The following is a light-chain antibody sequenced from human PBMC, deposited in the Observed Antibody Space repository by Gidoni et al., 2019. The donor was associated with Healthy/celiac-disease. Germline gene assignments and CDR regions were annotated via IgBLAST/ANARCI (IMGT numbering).Light chain of an antibody. CDR1: QSLLHSNGYNY. Sequence: DIVMTQSPLSLPVTPGEPASISCRSSQSLLHSNGYNYLDWYRQKPGQSPQLLIYFGSHRASGVPDRFSGSGSGTDFTLKISRVEAEDVGVYYCMQALQTWTFGQGTKVEIK. J-gene: IGKJ1*01. V-gene: IGKV2-28*01. CDR2: FGS. CDR3: MQALQTWT.